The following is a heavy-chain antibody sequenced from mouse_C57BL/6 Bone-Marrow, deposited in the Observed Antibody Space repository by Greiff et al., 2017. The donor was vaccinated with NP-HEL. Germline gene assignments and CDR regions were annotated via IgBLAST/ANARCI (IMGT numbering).Heavy chain of an antibody. V-gene: IGHV1-55*01. CDR1: GYTFTSYW. J-gene: IGHJ4*01. Sequence: VQLQQPGAELVKPGASVKMSCKASGYTFTSYWITWVKQRPGQGLEWIGDIYPGSGSTNYNEKFKSKATLTVDTSSSTAYMQLSSLTSEDSAVYYCASLYYYGSSAMDYWGQGTSVTVSS. D-gene: IGHD1-1*01. CDR2: IYPGSGST. CDR3: ASLYYYGSSAMDY.